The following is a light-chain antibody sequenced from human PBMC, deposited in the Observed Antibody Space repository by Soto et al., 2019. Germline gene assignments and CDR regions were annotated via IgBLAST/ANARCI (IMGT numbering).Light chain of an antibody. Sequence: EIVLTQSPGTLSLSPGARATLSCRASQSVSSSYLAWYQLKPGQAPRLLIYGASSRATGIPDRFSGSGSGTDFTLTISSLEPEDFAVYYCQQRSNWPGITFGQGTRLEI. CDR1: QSVSSSY. CDR3: QQRSNWPGIT. J-gene: IGKJ5*01. V-gene: IGKV3D-20*02. CDR2: GAS.